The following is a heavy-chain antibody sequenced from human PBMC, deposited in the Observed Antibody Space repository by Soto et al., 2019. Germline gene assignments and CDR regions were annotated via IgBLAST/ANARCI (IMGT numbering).Heavy chain of an antibody. CDR2: INPNSGNI. V-gene: IGHV1-8*01. J-gene: IGHJ4*02. CDR1: GEGLTIYD. CDR3: ARGRASGSYYLLDY. D-gene: IGHD3-10*01. Sequence: SLNGYWKGAGEGLTIYDSGWGRQENGHELEWMGWINPNSGNIGYAQRFQGRVTMTRDTAIRTAYMEVSSLRSDDTAVYYCARGRASGSYYLLDYLVQGTLVTVSS.